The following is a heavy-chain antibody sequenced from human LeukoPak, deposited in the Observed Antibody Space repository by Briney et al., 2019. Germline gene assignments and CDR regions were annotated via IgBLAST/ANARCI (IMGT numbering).Heavy chain of an antibody. CDR1: GFIFSIYG. D-gene: IGHD3-10*01. J-gene: IGHJ5*02. CDR3: ARDGTYYYGSGSLFDP. CDR2: IKQDGSEK. V-gene: IGHV3-7*01. Sequence: GRSLRLSCAASGFIFSIYGMHWVRQAPGKGLEWVANIKQDGSEKYYVDSVKGRFTISRDNAKNSLYLQMNSLRAEDTAVYYCARDGTYYYGSGSLFDPWGQGTLVTVSS.